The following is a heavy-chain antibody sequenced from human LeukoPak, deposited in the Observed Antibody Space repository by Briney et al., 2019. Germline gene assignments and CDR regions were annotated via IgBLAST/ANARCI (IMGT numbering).Heavy chain of an antibody. CDR3: ARISLGEKNAFDI. V-gene: IGHV4-59*12. J-gene: IGHJ3*02. Sequence: SETLSLTCTVSGGSISSYYWSWIRQPPRKGLEWIGYIYHSGSTYYNPSLKNRVTISLDRSKNHFSLKLISVTAADTAVYYCARISLGEKNAFDIWGQGTMVTVSS. CDR1: GGSISSYY. CDR2: IYHSGST. D-gene: IGHD3-16*01.